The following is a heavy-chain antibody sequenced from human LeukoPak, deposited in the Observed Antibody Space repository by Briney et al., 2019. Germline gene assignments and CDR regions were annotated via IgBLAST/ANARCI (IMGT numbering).Heavy chain of an antibody. V-gene: IGHV1-2*02. CDR2: INPNSGGA. J-gene: IGHJ4*02. CDR1: GYTFTGYF. D-gene: IGHD4-17*01. Sequence: ASVKVSCKASGYTFTGYFVHWVRQAPGLGLEWMGWINPNSGGANYAQKFQGRVTMTRDTSISTAYMELSRLNSDDTAVYYCARDATGVAYGDYADYWGQGTLVTVSS. CDR3: ARDATGVAYGDYADY.